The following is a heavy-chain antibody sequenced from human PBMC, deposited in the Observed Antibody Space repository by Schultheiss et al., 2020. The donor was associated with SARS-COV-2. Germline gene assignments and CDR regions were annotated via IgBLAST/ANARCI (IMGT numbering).Heavy chain of an antibody. CDR1: GFRNA. CDR2: ISGSGGST. CDR3: ARDGPVVPAAIWSYYYGMDV. D-gene: IGHD2-2*01. J-gene: IGHJ6*02. V-gene: IGHV3-23*01. Sequence: GGSLRLSCAASGFRNAMSWVRQAPGKGLEWVSAISGSGGSTYYADSVKGRFTISRDNSKNTLFLQMDSLRAEDTAVYYCARDGPVVPAAIWSYYYGMDVWGQGTTVTVSS.